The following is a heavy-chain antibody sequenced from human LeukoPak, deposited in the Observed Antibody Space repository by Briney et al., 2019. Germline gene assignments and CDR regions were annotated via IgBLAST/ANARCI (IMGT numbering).Heavy chain of an antibody. J-gene: IGHJ4*02. V-gene: IGHV3-30-3*01. CDR1: GFTFSSYA. D-gene: IGHD6-13*01. Sequence: GRSLRLSCAASGFTFSSYAMHWVRQAPGKGLEWVAVISYDGSNKYYADSVKGRFTISRDNSKNTLYLQMNSLRAEDTAVYYCARAATTGTVDYWGQGTLVTVSS. CDR3: ARAATTGTVDY. CDR2: ISYDGSNK.